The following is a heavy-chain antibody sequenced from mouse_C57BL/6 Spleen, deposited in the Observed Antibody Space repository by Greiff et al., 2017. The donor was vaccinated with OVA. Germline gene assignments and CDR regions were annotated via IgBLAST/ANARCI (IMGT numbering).Heavy chain of an antibody. V-gene: IGHV1-82*01. J-gene: IGHJ2*01. Sequence: QVQLLESGPALVKPGASVKISCKASGYAFSSSWLNWVKQRPGKGLVWIGRIYPGDGDTNYNGKFKGKATLTADKSSSTAYMQLSSLTSEDSAVYFCAREGRFDYWGQGTTLTVSS. CDR3: AREGRFDY. CDR1: GYAFSSSW. CDR2: IYPGDGDT.